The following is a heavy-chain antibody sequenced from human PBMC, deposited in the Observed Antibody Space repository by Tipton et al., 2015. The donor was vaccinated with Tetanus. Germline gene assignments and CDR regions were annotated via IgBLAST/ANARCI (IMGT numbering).Heavy chain of an antibody. V-gene: IGHV4-59*01. J-gene: IGHJ4*02. D-gene: IGHD2/OR15-2a*01. CDR2: IYYTGST. CDR3: ARAAGFLGLTHDF. CDR1: GGSMDSYY. Sequence: TLSLTCTVSGGSMDSYYWSWIRQPPGKGLEWIGYIYYTGSTNYNPSLKSGVTISLDTSKNQFSLKLTSVSAADTAVYYCARAAGFLGLTHDFWGRGTLVSVSS.